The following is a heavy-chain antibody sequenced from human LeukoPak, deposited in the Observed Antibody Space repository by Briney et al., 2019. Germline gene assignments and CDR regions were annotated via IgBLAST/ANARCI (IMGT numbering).Heavy chain of an antibody. Sequence: SETLSLTCAVSGYSISSGYYWGWIRQPPGKGLGWIGSIYHSGSTYYSPSLKSRVTISVDTSKNQFSLKLSSVTAADTAVYYCARDDYSKGYYYYYMDVWGKGTTVTVSS. CDR1: GYSISSGYY. CDR3: ARDDYSKGYYYYYMDV. V-gene: IGHV4-38-2*02. J-gene: IGHJ6*03. CDR2: IYHSGST. D-gene: IGHD4-11*01.